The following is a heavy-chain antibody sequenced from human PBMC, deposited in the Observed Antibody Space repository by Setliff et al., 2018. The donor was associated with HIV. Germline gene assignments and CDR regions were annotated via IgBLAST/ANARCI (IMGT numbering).Heavy chain of an antibody. V-gene: IGHV4-39*01. CDR3: ASTSSLGSSFDY. CDR1: GGSISSSSYY. J-gene: IGHJ4*02. Sequence: SETLSLTCTVSGGSISSSSYYWGWIRQPPGKGLEWIGSIYYSGSTYYNPSLKSRVTISVDTSKNQFSLKLSSVAAADTAVYYCASTSSLGSSFDYWGQGTLVTVSS. D-gene: IGHD6-6*01. CDR2: IYYSGST.